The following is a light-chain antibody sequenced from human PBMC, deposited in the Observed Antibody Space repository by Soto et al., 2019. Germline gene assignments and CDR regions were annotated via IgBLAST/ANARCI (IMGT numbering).Light chain of an antibody. CDR2: EVS. Sequence: QSALTQPASVSGSPGQSITISCTGTSSDVGGYNYVSWYQQHPDKAPKLMIYEVSNRPSGVSNRFSGSKSGTTASLTISGLQAEDEADYYCCSYAGSYTLLFGGGTQLTVL. CDR1: SSDVGGYNY. V-gene: IGLV2-14*01. J-gene: IGLJ2*01. CDR3: CSYAGSYTLL.